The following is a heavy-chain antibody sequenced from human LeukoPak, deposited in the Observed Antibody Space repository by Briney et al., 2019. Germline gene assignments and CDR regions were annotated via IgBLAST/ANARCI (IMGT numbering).Heavy chain of an antibody. J-gene: IGHJ4*02. CDR3: AKATVVVARPDY. CDR2: ISSSSSTI. D-gene: IGHD2-2*01. V-gene: IGHV3-48*01. Sequence: QSGGSLRLSCAASGFTFSSYWMSWVRQAPGKGLEWVSYISSSSSTIYYADSVKGRFTISRDNSKNTLYLQMNSLRAEDTAVFYCAKATVVVARPDYWGQGTLVTVSS. CDR1: GFTFSSYW.